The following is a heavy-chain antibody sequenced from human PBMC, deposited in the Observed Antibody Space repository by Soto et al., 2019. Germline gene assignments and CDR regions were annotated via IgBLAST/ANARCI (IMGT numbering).Heavy chain of an antibody. CDR2: IYYSGST. CDR3: ASPKITFYNWFDP. CDR1: GGSISSSSYY. D-gene: IGHD1-20*01. V-gene: IGHV4-39*01. Sequence: QLQLQESGPGLVKPSETLSLTCTVSGGSISSSSYYWGWIRQPPGKGLEWIGSIYYSGSTYYNPALKSRVTISLDTSKSQFSLKLTSVTAADTAVYYCASPKITFYNWFDPWGQGTLVTVSS. J-gene: IGHJ5*02.